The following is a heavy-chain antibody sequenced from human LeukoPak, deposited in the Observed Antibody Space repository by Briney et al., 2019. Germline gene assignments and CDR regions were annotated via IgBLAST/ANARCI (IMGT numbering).Heavy chain of an antibody. CDR2: IIPMFAPP. CDR3: ARHFYYESSGYYYHYYFDH. CDR1: GGSFSAYS. D-gene: IGHD3-22*01. J-gene: IGHJ4*02. V-gene: IGHV1-69*13. Sequence: SAKVSCKTSGGSFSAYSISWVRQAPGQGLEWMGGIIPMFAPPNYAQKFQGRLTITADESTNTVYMELTSLRSEDTAVFYCARHFYYESSGYYYHYYFDHWGQGTLVTVSS.